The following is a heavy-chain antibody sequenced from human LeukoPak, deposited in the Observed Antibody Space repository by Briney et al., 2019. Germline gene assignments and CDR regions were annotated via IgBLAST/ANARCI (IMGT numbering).Heavy chain of an antibody. Sequence: GGSLRLSCAASGFTFSSYGMHWVRQAPGKGLEWVTFIWFDGSNQYYADSVKGRFTISRDNSKNTLYLQMNSLRAEDSAVYYCAKDGKRDGNRYFDYWGQGTPVTVSS. D-gene: IGHD1-1*01. V-gene: IGHV3-30*02. CDR2: IWFDGSNQ. CDR3: AKDGKRDGNRYFDY. J-gene: IGHJ4*02. CDR1: GFTFSSYG.